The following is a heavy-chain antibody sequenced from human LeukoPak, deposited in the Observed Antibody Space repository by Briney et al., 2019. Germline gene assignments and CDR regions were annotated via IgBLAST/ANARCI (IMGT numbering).Heavy chain of an antibody. D-gene: IGHD5-24*01. CDR3: TRRTAAMANDY. CDR2: IDSKSGGA. J-gene: IGHJ4*02. Sequence: ASVKVSCKAFGYTFTTYYIHWMRQAPGQGLEWVGWIDSKSGGADYAQKFQGRVTMTRDTSSSTAYMDLSRLRSDDTAVYYCTRRTAAMANDYWGQGTLVTVSS. V-gene: IGHV1-2*02. CDR1: GYTFTTYY.